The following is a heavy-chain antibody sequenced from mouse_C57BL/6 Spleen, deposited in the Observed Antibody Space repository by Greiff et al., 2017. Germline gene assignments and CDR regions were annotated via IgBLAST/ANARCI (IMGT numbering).Heavy chain of an antibody. CDR3: ARNWNQAWFAY. D-gene: IGHD4-1*01. J-gene: IGHJ3*01. CDR1: GYTFTSYW. CDR2: IDPNSGGT. Sequence: VQLQQPGAELVKPGASVKLSCKASGYTFTSYWMHWVKQRPGRGLEWIGRIDPNSGGTKYNGKFKSKATLTVDKPSSTAYMQLSSLTSEDSAVYYCARNWNQAWFAYWGQGTLVTVSA. V-gene: IGHV1-72*01.